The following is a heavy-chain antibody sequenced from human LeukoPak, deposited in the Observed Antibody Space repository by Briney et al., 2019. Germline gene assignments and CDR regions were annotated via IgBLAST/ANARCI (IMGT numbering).Heavy chain of an antibody. CDR1: GFTFSTST. D-gene: IGHD1-26*01. V-gene: IGHV3-23*01. J-gene: IGHJ4*02. CDR2: ISNNVGST. CDR3: AKEEWELAPLYYFDY. Sequence: GGSLRLSCAASGFTFSTSTMTWVRQAPGKGLEWVSTISNNVGSTYYADSVKGRFTISSDSSKNMLYLQMNSLRAEDTAVYYCAKEEWELAPLYYFDYWGQGTLVTVSS.